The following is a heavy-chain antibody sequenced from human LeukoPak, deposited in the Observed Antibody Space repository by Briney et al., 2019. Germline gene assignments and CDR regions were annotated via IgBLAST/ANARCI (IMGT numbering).Heavy chain of an antibody. CDR3: AIHDYHSNSDAFHV. J-gene: IGHJ3*01. CDR1: GFTFSSCE. Sequence: PGGSLRLACAASGFTFSSCELSCVRQAPAKGLEWVSYISSSGSIIKYGNSVKGRFTISRDIAKHSLYLQMNSLRAEDTAVYYCAIHDYHSNSDAFHVWGQGTMVTVSS. CDR2: ISSSGSII. D-gene: IGHD4-23*01. V-gene: IGHV3-48*03.